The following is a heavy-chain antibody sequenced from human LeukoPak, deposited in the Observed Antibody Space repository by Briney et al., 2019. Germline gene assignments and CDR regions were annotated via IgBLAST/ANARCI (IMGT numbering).Heavy chain of an antibody. D-gene: IGHD6-13*01. CDR3: TRGHLYSSRWHGEIIGRWYDP. J-gene: IGHJ5*02. V-gene: IGHV3-48*03. CDR1: GFTFSSYD. CDR2: ISSSGSTI. Sequence: GGSLRPSCAASGFTFSSYDMNWVRQAPGKGLEWVSYISSSGSTIYYADSVKGRFTISRDNAKNSLYLQMNSLRAEDTAVYYCTRGHLYSSRWHGEIIGRWYDPWGQGTLVTVSS.